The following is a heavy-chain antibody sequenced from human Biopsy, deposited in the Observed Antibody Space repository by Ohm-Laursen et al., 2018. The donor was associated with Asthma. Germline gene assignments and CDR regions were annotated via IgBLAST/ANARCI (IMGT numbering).Heavy chain of an antibody. CDR3: AKDGVTTVTTTAFDM. Sequence: SLRLSCTATGFSFDDCAMHWVRQAPGKGLEWVSSISWNSGNIDYADSVKGRFTISRDNAKNSLYLQMQSLRPEDTAFYYCAKDGVTTVTTTAFDMWGQGTMVTVAS. CDR2: ISWNSGNI. V-gene: IGHV3-9*01. J-gene: IGHJ3*02. CDR1: GFSFDDCA. D-gene: IGHD4-17*01.